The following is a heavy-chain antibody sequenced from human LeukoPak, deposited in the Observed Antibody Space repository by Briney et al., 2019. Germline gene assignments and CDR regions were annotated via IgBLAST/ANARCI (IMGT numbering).Heavy chain of an antibody. CDR3: ARRPRPRYPIGYSSSWDPFDY. Sequence: GESLKISCKGSGYSFTSYWIGWVRQMPGQGLEWMGIIYPGDSDTRYSPSFQGQVTISADKSISTAYLQWSSLKASDTAMYYCARRPRPRYPIGYSSSWDPFDYWGQGTLVTVSS. D-gene: IGHD6-13*01. J-gene: IGHJ4*02. CDR2: IYPGDSDT. CDR1: GYSFTSYW. V-gene: IGHV5-51*01.